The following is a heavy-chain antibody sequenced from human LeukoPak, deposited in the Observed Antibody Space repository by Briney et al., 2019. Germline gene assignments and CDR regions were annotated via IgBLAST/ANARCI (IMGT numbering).Heavy chain of an antibody. CDR1: GGSISSYY. CDR3: ARDHTSSYDFWSGYYTRYYGMDV. D-gene: IGHD3-3*01. J-gene: IGHJ6*02. CDR2: IYYSGST. V-gene: IGHV4-59*01. Sequence: RPSETLSLTCTVSGGSISSYYWSWIRQPPGKGLEWIGHIYYSGSTNYNPSLKSRVTISVDTSKNQFSLKLSSVTAADTAVYYCARDHTSSYDFWSGYYTRYYGMDVWGQGTTVTVSS.